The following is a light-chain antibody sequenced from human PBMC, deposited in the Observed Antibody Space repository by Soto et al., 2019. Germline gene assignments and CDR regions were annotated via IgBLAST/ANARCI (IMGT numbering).Light chain of an antibody. J-gene: IGKJ1*01. CDR3: QQYGSSPGT. V-gene: IGKV3-11*01. CDR1: QSISNS. CDR2: DAS. Sequence: LAQKTSTLCWSRGERGSRCCMASQSISNSLAWYQQKPGQAPSLLIFDASKRATGIPARFSGSGSGTDFTLTITSLEPEDFAVYYWQQYGSSPGTFGQGTKVDIK.